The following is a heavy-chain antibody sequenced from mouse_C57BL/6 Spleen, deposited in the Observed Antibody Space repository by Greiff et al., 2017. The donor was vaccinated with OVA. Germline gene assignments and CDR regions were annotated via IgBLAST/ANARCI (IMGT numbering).Heavy chain of an antibody. CDR1: GYTFTSYW. J-gene: IGHJ2*01. D-gene: IGHD2-5*01. V-gene: IGHV1-53*01. CDR2: INPSNGGT. CDR3: ARNYSNYSYFDY. Sequence: QVQLQQPGTELVKPGASVKLSCKASGYTFTSYWMHWVKQRPGQGLEWIGNINPSNGGTNYNEKFKGKATLTADKSSSTAYMQLSSLTSEDSAVYFCARNYSNYSYFDYWGQGTTLTVSS.